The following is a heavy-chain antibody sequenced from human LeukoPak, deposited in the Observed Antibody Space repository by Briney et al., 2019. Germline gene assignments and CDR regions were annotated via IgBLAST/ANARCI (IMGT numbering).Heavy chain of an antibody. CDR3: ARDRVHDYYDSSGYDY. V-gene: IGHV4-39*06. J-gene: IGHJ4*02. CDR1: GGSISSSTYY. CDR2: IYYSVST. Sequence: SETLSLTCTVSGGSISSSTYYWGWVRQPPGRGLEWIGSIYYSVSTNYNPSLKSRVTISVDTSKNQFTLKLSSVTAADTAVYYCARDRVHDYYDSSGYDYWGQGTLVTVSS. D-gene: IGHD3-22*01.